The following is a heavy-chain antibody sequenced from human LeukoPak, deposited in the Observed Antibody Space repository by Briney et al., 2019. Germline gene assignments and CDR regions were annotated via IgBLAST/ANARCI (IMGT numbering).Heavy chain of an antibody. J-gene: IGHJ5*02. V-gene: IGHV4-34*01. CDR1: GGSFSGYY. CDR3: ARHRISIGKDWFDP. D-gene: IGHD3-9*01. Sequence: SETLSLTCAVYGGSFSGYYWSWIRQPPGKGLEWIGSIYYSGSTYYNPSLKSRVTISVDTSKNQFSLKLSSVTAADTAVYYCARHRISIGKDWFDPWGQGTLVTVSS. CDR2: IYYSGST.